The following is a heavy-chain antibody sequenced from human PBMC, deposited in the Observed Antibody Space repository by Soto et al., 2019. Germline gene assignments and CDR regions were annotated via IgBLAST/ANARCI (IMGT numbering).Heavy chain of an antibody. CDR3: ARGRSTNDY. Sequence: QVQLVQSGAEVKKPGASVKVSCKASGYTFTSFGISWVRQAPGQGLEWMGWINPNNGDTNYIQKFQGRVTMTTDTSTSTVHMELRSLRSDDTAVYYCARGRSTNDYWGQGTLVTVSS. J-gene: IGHJ4*02. CDR1: GYTFTSFG. V-gene: IGHV1-18*01. CDR2: INPNNGDT. D-gene: IGHD2-2*01.